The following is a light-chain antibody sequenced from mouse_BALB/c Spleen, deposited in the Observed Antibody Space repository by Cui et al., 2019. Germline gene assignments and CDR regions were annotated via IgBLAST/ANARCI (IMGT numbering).Light chain of an antibody. CDR2: DTS. CDR3: QQWSSYPRT. J-gene: IGKJ1*01. V-gene: IGKV4-55*01. CDR1: SSVSY. Sequence: IVLTQSPATMSASPGEKVTMTCSASSSVSYMYWYQQKPGSSPRLLIYDTSNLASGVPVRFSGSGSGTSYSLTISRMEAEDAATYYCQQWSSYPRTFGGGTKLEIK.